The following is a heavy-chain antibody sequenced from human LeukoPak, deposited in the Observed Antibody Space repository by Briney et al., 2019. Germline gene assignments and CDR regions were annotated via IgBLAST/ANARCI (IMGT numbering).Heavy chain of an antibody. Sequence: GGSLRLSCAASGFTVSSYVMHWVRQAPGKGLEWVAVISYDGSNKYYADSVKGRFTISRDNSKNTLYLQMNSLRAEDTAVYYCARDFGRTGTTLGYWGQGTLVTVSS. J-gene: IGHJ4*02. D-gene: IGHD1-7*01. V-gene: IGHV3-30-3*01. CDR2: ISYDGSNK. CDR3: ARDFGRTGTTLGY. CDR1: GFTVSSYV.